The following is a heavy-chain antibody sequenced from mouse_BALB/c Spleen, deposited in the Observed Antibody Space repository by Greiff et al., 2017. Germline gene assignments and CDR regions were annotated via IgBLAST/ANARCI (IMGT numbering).Heavy chain of an antibody. V-gene: IGHV1-7*01. D-gene: IGHD1-2*01. CDR1: GYTFTSYW. Sequence: QVQLQQSGAELAKPGASVKMSCKASGYTFTSYWMHWVKQRPGQGLEWIGYINPSTGYTEYNQKFKDKATLTADKSSSTAYMQLSGLTSEDSAVYYCARRTTATDYWGQGTTLTVSS. CDR2: INPSTGYT. CDR3: ARRTTATDY. J-gene: IGHJ2*01.